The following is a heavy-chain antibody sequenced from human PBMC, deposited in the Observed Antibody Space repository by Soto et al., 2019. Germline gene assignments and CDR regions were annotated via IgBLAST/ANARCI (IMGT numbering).Heavy chain of an antibody. V-gene: IGHV1-18*01. D-gene: IGHD1-26*01. J-gene: IGHJ4*02. CDR1: GYSFPNYA. CDR2: TSAYNGNP. CDR3: ARWSGGSPGPFDY. Sequence: QVQLVQYGAEVMKPGASVRVSCKASGYSFPNYALTWVRQAHGQGLEWMGWTSAYNGNPNYAQKLQGRVTMTTDTSKSTGYMVLRSLRSDDTAVYYCARWSGGSPGPFDYWGQGTLITVSS.